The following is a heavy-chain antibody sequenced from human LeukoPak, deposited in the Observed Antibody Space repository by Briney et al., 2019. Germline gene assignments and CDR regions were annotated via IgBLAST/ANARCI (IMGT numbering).Heavy chain of an antibody. CDR2: IYHSGST. CDR3: ARYDYGSGTYMDV. Sequence: SETLSLTCTVSGYSISSGYYWGWIRQPPGKGLEWIGSIYHSGSTYYNPSLKSRVTISVDTSKNQFSLKLSSVTAADTAVYYCARYDYGSGTYMDVWGKGTTATVSS. D-gene: IGHD3-10*01. J-gene: IGHJ6*03. CDR1: GYSISSGYY. V-gene: IGHV4-38-2*02.